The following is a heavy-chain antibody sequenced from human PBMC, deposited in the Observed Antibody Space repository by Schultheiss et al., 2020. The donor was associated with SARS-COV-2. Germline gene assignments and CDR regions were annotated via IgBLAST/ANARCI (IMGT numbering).Heavy chain of an antibody. Sequence: GESLKISCVASGFTFSSYSMNWVRQAPGKGLEWVSSISSTSNYIYYADSVKGRFTISRDNAKNSLYLQMNSLRTEDTAVYYCAKDYYGSGTYPDYWGQGTLVTVSS. J-gene: IGHJ4*02. CDR1: GFTFSSYS. CDR3: AKDYYGSGTYPDY. V-gene: IGHV3-21*01. CDR2: ISSTSNYI. D-gene: IGHD3-10*01.